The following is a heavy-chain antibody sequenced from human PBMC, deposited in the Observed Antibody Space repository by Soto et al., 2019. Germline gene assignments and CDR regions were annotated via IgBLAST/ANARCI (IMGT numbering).Heavy chain of an antibody. V-gene: IGHV4-39*01. J-gene: IGHJ4*02. CDR2: IFYSGST. Sequence: SETLSLTCTVSGGSISSSSYYWGWIRQPPGKGLEWIGSIFYSGSTTYNPSLKSRVIVSIDTSKNQFSLKLTSVTAADTAVYYCARQGYYDLLSGYYLFDYWGQGILVTVSS. CDR1: GGSISSSSYY. CDR3: ARQGYYDLLSGYYLFDY. D-gene: IGHD3-3*01.